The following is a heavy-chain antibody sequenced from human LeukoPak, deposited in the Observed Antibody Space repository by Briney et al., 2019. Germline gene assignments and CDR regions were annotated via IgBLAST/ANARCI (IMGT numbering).Heavy chain of an antibody. CDR3: ARGGYYDSSGYYFGDAFDI. J-gene: IGHJ3*02. V-gene: IGHV4-59*01. Sequence: PSETLSLTCTVSGGSISSYYWSWIRQPPGKGLEWIGYIYYSGSTNYNPSLKSRVTISVDTSKNQFSLKLSSVTAADTAVYYCARGGYYDSSGYYFGDAFDIWGQGTTVTVSS. CDR1: GGSISSYY. D-gene: IGHD3-22*01. CDR2: IYYSGST.